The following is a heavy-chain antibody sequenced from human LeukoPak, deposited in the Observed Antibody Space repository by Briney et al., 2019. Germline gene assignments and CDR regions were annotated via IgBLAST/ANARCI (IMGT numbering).Heavy chain of an antibody. J-gene: IGHJ3*02. CDR2: IYYSGST. CDR1: GGSISSSSYY. D-gene: IGHD6-19*01. CDR3: ARHRRSGRDAFDI. V-gene: IGHV4-39*01. Sequence: SETLSLTCTVSGGSISSSSYYWGWIRQPPGKGLEWIGSIYYSGSTYYNPSLKSRVTISVDTSKNQFSLKLSSVTAADTALYYCARHRRSGRDAFDIWGQGTMVTVSS.